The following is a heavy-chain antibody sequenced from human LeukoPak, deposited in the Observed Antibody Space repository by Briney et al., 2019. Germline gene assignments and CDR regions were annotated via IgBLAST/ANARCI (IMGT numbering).Heavy chain of an antibody. J-gene: IGHJ3*01. Sequence: GASVKVSCKASGFTFTTYFMHWVRQASGQGLEWMGWINPYSGATNSAQKFQGRVTMTRDTSISTAYMELSMLTSDDTAVYYCGRATYTSIWFHDAFDFWGQGTMVTVSS. CDR3: GRATYTSIWFHDAFDF. V-gene: IGHV1-2*02. CDR2: INPYSGAT. D-gene: IGHD6-13*01. CDR1: GFTFTTYF.